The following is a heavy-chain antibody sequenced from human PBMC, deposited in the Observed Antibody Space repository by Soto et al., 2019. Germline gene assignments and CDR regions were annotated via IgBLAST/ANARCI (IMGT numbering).Heavy chain of an antibody. CDR3: ASRSHSITGTTDYYYGMDV. Sequence: EVQLVESGGGLVQPGGSLRLSCAASGFTFSSYSMNWVRQAPGKGLEWVSYISSSSSTIYYADSVKGRFTISRDNDKNSLYLQMNSLRDEDTAVYYCASRSHSITGTTDYYYGMDVWGQGNTVTVSS. D-gene: IGHD1-7*01. V-gene: IGHV3-48*02. CDR1: GFTFSSYS. J-gene: IGHJ6*02. CDR2: ISSSSSTI.